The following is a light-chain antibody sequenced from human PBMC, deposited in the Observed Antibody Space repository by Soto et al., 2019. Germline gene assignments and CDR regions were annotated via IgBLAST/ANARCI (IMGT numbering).Light chain of an antibody. J-gene: IGKJ4*01. CDR3: QQLYRYPLS. V-gene: IGKV1-9*01. CDR2: AAS. CDR1: QGISSY. Sequence: QLTQSPSSLSASVGDRVTIPCRASQGISSYLAWYQQKPGKVPKLLISAASTLESGVPLRFSGGGFGTDFTLTISSLQPEDFATYYCQQLYRYPLSFGGGTKVEIK.